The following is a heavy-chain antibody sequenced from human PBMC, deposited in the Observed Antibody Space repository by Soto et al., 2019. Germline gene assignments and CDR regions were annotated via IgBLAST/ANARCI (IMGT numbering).Heavy chain of an antibody. CDR1: GFTFSSYS. CDR2: ISSSSSYI. D-gene: IGHD4-17*01. V-gene: IGHV3-21*01. Sequence: EVQLVESGGGLVKPGGSLRLSCAASGFTFSSYSMNWVRQAQGKGLEWVSSISSSSSYIYYADSVKGRFTISRDNAKNALYLQMNSLRAEDTAVYYCARDLNRSIDYGDYDFSWGQGTLVTVSS. J-gene: IGHJ4*02. CDR3: ARDLNRSIDYGDYDFS.